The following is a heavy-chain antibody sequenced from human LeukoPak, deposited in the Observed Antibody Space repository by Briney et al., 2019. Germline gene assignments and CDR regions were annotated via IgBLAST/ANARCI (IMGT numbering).Heavy chain of an antibody. Sequence: SETLSLTCTVSGGSVSSGSYYWSWIRQPPGKGLEWIGYIYYSGSTNYNPSLKSRVTISVDTSKNQFSLKLSSVTAADTAVYYCARRQPRSYYYYGMDVWGQGTTVTVSS. CDR3: ARRQPRSYYYYGMDV. CDR1: GGSVSSGSYY. V-gene: IGHV4-61*01. J-gene: IGHJ6*02. CDR2: IYYSGST. D-gene: IGHD1-1*01.